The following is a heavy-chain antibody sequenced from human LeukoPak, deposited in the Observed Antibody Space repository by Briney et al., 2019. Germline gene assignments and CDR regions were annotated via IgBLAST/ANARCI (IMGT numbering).Heavy chain of an antibody. V-gene: IGHV4-34*01. CDR2: INHEGST. D-gene: IGHD4-23*01. CDR3: ARYLDYGGNSRVFQH. CDR1: GGSLSAYY. Sequence: SETLSLTCAVYGGSLSAYYWTWIRQPPGKGLEWIGEINHEGSTNYNPSLKSRVTISIDTSKNQFSLKLSSVTAADTAFYYCARYLDYGGNSRVFQHWGQGTLVTVSS. J-gene: IGHJ1*01.